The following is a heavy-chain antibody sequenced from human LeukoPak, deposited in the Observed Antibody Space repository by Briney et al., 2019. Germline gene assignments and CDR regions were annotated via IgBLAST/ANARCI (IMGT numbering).Heavy chain of an antibody. CDR3: ARDADSSRHYLYYFDY. CDR2: INPSGGST. CDR1: GYTFTSYY. Sequence: ASVKVSCKASGYTFTSYYMHWVRQAPGQGLEWMGIINPSGGSTSYAQKFQGRVTMTRDTSTSTVYMELSSLRSEDTAVYYCARDADSSRHYLYYFDYWGQGTLVTVSS. J-gene: IGHJ4*02. D-gene: IGHD3-22*01. V-gene: IGHV1-46*01.